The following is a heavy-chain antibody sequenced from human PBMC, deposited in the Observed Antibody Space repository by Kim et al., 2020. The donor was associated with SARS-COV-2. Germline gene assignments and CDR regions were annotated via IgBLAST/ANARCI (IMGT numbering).Heavy chain of an antibody. CDR3: ARDLRAAAGPSGDY. Sequence: GGSLRLSCAASGFTVSSNYMSWVRQAPGKGLEWVSVIYSGGSTYYADSVKGRFTISRDNSKNTLYLQMNSLRAEDTAVYYCARDLRAAAGPSGDYWGQGTLVTVSS. CDR2: IYSGGST. D-gene: IGHD6-13*01. CDR1: GFTVSSNY. J-gene: IGHJ4*02. V-gene: IGHV3-66*01.